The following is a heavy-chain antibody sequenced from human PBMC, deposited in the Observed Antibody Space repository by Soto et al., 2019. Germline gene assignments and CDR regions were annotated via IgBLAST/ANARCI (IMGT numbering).Heavy chain of an antibody. D-gene: IGHD2-15*01. CDR2: INAGNGNT. CDR3: ARDWVAGYYGMDV. J-gene: IGHJ6*02. Sequence: ASVKVSCKASGYTFTSYAMHWVRQAPGQRLEWMGWINAGNGNTKYPQKFQGRVTITRDTSASTAYMELSSLRSEDTAVYYCARDWVAGYYGMDVWGQGTTVTVSS. V-gene: IGHV1-3*01. CDR1: GYTFTSYA.